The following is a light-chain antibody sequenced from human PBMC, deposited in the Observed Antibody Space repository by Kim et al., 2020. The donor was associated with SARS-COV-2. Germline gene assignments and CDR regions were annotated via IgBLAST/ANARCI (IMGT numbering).Light chain of an antibody. V-gene: IGLV1-40*01. CDR2: VNS. CDR1: SSNIGAGYD. CDR3: QSYDSRLSGSV. J-gene: IGLJ7*01. Sequence: QAVVTQPPSVSGAPGQRVTISCTGSSSNIGAGYDVHWYQQLPGTAPKLRIYVNSNRPSGVPDRFSGSKSGTSASLGITGLQAEDEADYYCQSYDSRLSGSVFGGGTQLTVL.